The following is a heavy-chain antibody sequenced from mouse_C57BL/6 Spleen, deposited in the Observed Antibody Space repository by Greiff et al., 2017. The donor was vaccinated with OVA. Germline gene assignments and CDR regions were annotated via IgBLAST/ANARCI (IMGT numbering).Heavy chain of an antibody. Sequence: EVKLMESGGGLVKPGGSLKLSCAASGFTFSSYAMSWVSQTPEKRLEWVATISDGGSYTYYPDNVKGRFTISRDNAKNNLYLQMSHLKYEDTAMYYCARDRDGYLAWFAYWGQGTLVTVSA. V-gene: IGHV5-4*01. CDR2: ISDGGSYT. CDR3: ARDRDGYLAWFAY. D-gene: IGHD2-3*01. J-gene: IGHJ3*01. CDR1: GFTFSSYA.